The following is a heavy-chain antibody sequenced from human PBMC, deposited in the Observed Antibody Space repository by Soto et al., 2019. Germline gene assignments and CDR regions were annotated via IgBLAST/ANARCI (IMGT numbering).Heavy chain of an antibody. J-gene: IGHJ4*02. CDR1: EGTFNSYA. D-gene: IGHD6-13*01. Sequence: QAQVVQSGAEVRKPGSSVKLSCKASEGTFNSYAIAWVRQAPGQGLEWMGGISPYYNTLNYAQKFQDRVTITADDSTNTAYMELRSLRSDDTAAYFCASGASRWYPYFFDSWAQGTRFTFSS. V-gene: IGHV1-69*01. CDR3: ASGASRWYPYFFDS. CDR2: ISPYYNTL.